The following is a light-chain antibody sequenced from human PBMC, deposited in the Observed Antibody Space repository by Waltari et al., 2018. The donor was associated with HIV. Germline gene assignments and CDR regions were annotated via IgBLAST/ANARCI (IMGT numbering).Light chain of an antibody. Sequence: DVVMTQTPVSLLVTLGQSVSVSCKSSQSLESNDGNTYLNWFHLRPGHPPRRLIYKVSNRDSGVPDRFGGSGSGTTFTLNITAVEAADVGIYFCMQGTHFLSFGGGTKVE. CDR3: MQGTHFLS. CDR2: KVS. CDR1: QSLESNDGNTY. J-gene: IGKJ4*01. V-gene: IGKV2-30*01.